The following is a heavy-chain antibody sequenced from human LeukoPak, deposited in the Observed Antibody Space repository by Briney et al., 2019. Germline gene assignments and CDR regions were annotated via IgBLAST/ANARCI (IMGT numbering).Heavy chain of an antibody. D-gene: IGHD6-19*01. CDR3: ARRYITGWHFDY. CDR2: ISYSGANS. V-gene: IGHV3-23*01. J-gene: IGHJ4*02. Sequence: GGSLRLSCAASGFTFSGSAMSWVRQAPGEGLGWVSLISYSGANSYYAASVRGRFTISRDNSENTLYLQMNSLRAEDTAVYYCARRYITGWHFDYWGQGTLVTVSS. CDR1: GFTFSGSA.